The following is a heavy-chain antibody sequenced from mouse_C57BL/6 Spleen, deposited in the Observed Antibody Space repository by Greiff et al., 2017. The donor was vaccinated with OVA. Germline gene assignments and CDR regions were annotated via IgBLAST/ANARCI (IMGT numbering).Heavy chain of an antibody. Sequence: EVQLQQSGPELVKPGASVKISCKASGYTFTDYYMNWVKQSHGKSLEWIGDINPNNGGTSYNQKFKGKATLTVDKSSSTAYMELRSLTSQDSAVYYCARGDTTVVATADYWGQGTTLTVSS. V-gene: IGHV1-26*01. D-gene: IGHD1-1*01. CDR3: ARGDTTVVATADY. CDR2: INPNNGGT. CDR1: GYTFTDYY. J-gene: IGHJ2*01.